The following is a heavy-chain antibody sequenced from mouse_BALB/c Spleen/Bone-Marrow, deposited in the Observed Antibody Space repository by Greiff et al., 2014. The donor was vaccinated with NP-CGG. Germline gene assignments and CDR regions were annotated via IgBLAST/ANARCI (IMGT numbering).Heavy chain of an antibody. Sequence: VQLQQSGPGLVQPSQSLSITCIVSGFSLTIYGVHWVRQSPGKGLEWLGVIWSGGSTDYNAAFISRLSITKDNSKSQVFFKMNSLQANDTAIYYCARTYYGSFAYWGQGTLVTVSA. J-gene: IGHJ3*01. CDR2: IWSGGST. CDR1: GFSLTIYG. D-gene: IGHD1-1*01. CDR3: ARTYYGSFAY. V-gene: IGHV2-2*02.